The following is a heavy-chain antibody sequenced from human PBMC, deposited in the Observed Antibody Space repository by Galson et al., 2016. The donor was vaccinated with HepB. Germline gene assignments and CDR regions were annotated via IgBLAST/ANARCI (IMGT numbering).Heavy chain of an antibody. CDR2: IFYNGSP. J-gene: IGHJ4*02. CDR1: GASISSTTNY. D-gene: IGHD2-15*01. Sequence: SETLSPTCSVAGASISSTTNYWIWIRQPPGKGLEWIGSIFYNGSPFSNPSLKSRLTVSVDTSKNQFSLRLTSVTAADTAVYYCARQRHTSASKFFDYWGQGILVTVSS. V-gene: IGHV4-39*01. CDR3: ARQRHTSASKFFDY.